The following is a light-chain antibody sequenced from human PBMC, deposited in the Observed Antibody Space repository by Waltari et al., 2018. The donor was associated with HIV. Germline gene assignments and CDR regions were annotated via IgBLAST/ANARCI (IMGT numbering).Light chain of an antibody. V-gene: IGKV3-15*01. CDR2: DAS. J-gene: IGKJ5*01. CDR3: QQYNNWPPFT. Sequence: EILMTQSQATLSVSPGERATLPGLASQTSKSNLAWYQQKPGQAPSLLLYDASTRPTGVPARFSGSGSGSEFTLTITSLQSEDFAVYYCQQYNNWPPFTFGQGTQLEIK. CDR1: QTSKSN.